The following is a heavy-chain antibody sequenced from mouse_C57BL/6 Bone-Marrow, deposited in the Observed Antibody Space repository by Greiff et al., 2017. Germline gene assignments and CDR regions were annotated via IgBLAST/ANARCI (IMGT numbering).Heavy chain of an antibody. CDR1: GFTFSSYT. CDR2: ISGGGGNT. CDR3: AREGDGGYYRYAMDY. V-gene: IGHV5-9*01. Sequence: EVKLMESGGGLVKPGGSLKLSCAASGFTFSSYTMSWVRQTPEKRLEWVATISGGGGNTYYPDSVTGRFTISRDNAKNTLYLQMSSLRSEDTALYYCAREGDGGYYRYAMDYWGQGTSVTVSS. D-gene: IGHD2-3*01. J-gene: IGHJ4*01.